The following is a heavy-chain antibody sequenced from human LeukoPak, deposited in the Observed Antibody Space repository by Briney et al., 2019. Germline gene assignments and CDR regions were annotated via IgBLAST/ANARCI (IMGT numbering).Heavy chain of an antibody. V-gene: IGHV3-48*04. J-gene: IGHJ6*02. CDR1: GFTFSSSS. CDR2: ISSSGSTI. D-gene: IGHD6-13*01. Sequence: PGGSLRLSCAASGFTFSSSSMNWVRQAPGKGLEWVSYISSSGSTIYQADSVKGRFTISRDNAKNSLDLQMNSLRAEDTAVYYCARSKGYSYGMDVWGQGTTVTVSS. CDR3: ARSKGYSYGMDV.